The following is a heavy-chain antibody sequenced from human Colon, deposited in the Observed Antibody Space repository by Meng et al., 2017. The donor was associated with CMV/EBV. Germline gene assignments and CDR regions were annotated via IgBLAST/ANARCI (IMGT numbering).Heavy chain of an antibody. Sequence: VQRVHFCAEVMKLGASLKVSCNASGYTFTGYYMHWVRQAPGQGLDWMGWINHNSGGTNYAQKFQGRVTMTRDTSISTAYMELSRLRSDDTAVYYCARDLRVWFGEFKNWGQGTLVTVSS. J-gene: IGHJ4*02. CDR2: INHNSGGT. CDR3: ARDLRVWFGEFKN. V-gene: IGHV1-2*02. CDR1: GYTFTGYY. D-gene: IGHD3-10*01.